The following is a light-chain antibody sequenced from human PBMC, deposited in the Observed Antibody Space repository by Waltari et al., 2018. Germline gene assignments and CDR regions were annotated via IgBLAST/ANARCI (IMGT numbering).Light chain of an antibody. J-gene: IGKJ3*01. CDR3: QQSSSTPFT. Sequence: DIQMTQSPSSLSASVGDRVTITCRASQSITSYLNWYQQKPGTAPKLIIYASSSLQSGVPSRFSGTGSGTDFTLTISSLQPEDFATYFCQQSSSTPFTFGPGTKVDIK. CDR1: QSITSY. CDR2: ASS. V-gene: IGKV1-39*01.